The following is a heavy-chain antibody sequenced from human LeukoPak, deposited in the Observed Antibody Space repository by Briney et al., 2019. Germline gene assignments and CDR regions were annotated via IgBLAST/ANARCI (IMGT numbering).Heavy chain of an antibody. CDR1: GITLSNYG. CDR3: ATRGVVIRVILVGFHKEAYYFDS. D-gene: IGHD3-22*01. CDR2: ISDSGDST. V-gene: IGHV3-23*01. J-gene: IGHJ4*02. Sequence: GGSLRLSCAVSGITLSNYGMSWVRHAPGKGLEWVAGISDSGDSTNYADSVKGRFTISRDSPKNTLYLPMTSLSAEDTAVYFCATRGVVIRVILVGFHKEAYYFDSWGQGTLVTVSS.